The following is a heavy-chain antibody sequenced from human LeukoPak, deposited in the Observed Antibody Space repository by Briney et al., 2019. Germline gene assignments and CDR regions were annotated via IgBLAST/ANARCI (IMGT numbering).Heavy chain of an antibody. J-gene: IGHJ4*02. CDR2: INHSGST. V-gene: IGHV4-34*01. CDR1: GGSFSGYY. D-gene: IGHD4-11*01. Sequence: SETLSLTCAVYGGSFSGYYWSWIRQPPGKGLEWIGEINHSGSTYYNPSLKSRVTISVDTSKNQFSLKLSSVTAADTAVYYCASGSYSNLDYWGQGTLVTVSS. CDR3: ASGSYSNLDY.